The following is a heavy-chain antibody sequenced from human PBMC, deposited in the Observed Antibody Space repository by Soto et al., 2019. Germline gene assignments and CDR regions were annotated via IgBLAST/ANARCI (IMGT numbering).Heavy chain of an antibody. Sequence: EVQLVESGGGLVQPGGSLRLSCAASGFTFSNYWMHWVRQAPGKGLVWVSRINSDGSSTSYADSVEGRFTISRDNAKNTLSLQMNSLRADDTAVYYCARGGVGRYCSSSSCYTWVFDYWGQGTLVTVSS. CDR3: ARGGVGRYCSSSSCYTWVFDY. V-gene: IGHV3-74*01. CDR2: INSDGSST. J-gene: IGHJ4*02. CDR1: GFTFSNYW. D-gene: IGHD2-2*02.